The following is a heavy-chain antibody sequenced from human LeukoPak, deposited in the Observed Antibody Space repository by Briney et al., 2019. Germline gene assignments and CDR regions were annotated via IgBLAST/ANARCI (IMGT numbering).Heavy chain of an antibody. J-gene: IGHJ3*02. V-gene: IGHV3-23*01. D-gene: IGHD5-24*01. Sequence: GGSLRLSCAASGFTFSSYWMHWVRQAPGKGLVWVSGISGSGGSTYYADSVKGRFTISRDNSKNTLYLQMNSLRAEDTAVYYCAKVGDGYNWGGFDIWGQGTMVTVSS. CDR2: ISGSGGST. CDR1: GFTFSSYW. CDR3: AKVGDGYNWGGFDI.